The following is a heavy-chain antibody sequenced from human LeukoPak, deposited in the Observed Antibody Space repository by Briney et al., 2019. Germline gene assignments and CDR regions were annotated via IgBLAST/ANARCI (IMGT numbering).Heavy chain of an antibody. J-gene: IGHJ4*02. CDR1: GFTFSSYA. CDR3: AKDGGTHFDH. V-gene: IGHV3-64*01. Sequence: GGSLRLSCAASGFTFSSYAMHWVRQAPGKGLEYVSAISSNGGSTYYANSVKGRFTISRDNSKNTLYLQMGSLRAEDMAVYYCAKDGGTHFDHWGQGTLVTVSS. D-gene: IGHD1-26*01. CDR2: ISSNGGST.